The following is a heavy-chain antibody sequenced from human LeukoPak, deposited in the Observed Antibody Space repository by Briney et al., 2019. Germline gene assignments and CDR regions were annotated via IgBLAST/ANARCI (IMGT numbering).Heavy chain of an antibody. CDR3: ARHDCGGGCFSRPNYYFDS. CDR1: GGSISSRSHY. CDR2: IYYSGST. V-gene: IGHV4-39*01. D-gene: IGHD2-21*02. J-gene: IGHJ4*02. Sequence: PSETLSLTCTVSGGSISSRSHYWGWIRQPPGKGLEWIGSIYYSGSTYYDLSLKSRITISVDTSKNQFSLQLRSVTAADTAVYYCARHDCGGGCFSRPNYYFDSWGQGTLVTVSS.